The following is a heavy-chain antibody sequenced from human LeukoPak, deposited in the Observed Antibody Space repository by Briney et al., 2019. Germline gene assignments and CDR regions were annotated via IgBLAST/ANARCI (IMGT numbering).Heavy chain of an antibody. CDR1: GGSISSYY. CDR2: IYNSGST. D-gene: IGHD1-26*01. J-gene: IGHJ4*02. V-gene: IGHV4-59*01. Sequence: SETLSLTCTVSGGSISSYYWSWIRQPPGKGLEWIGYIYNSGSTNYNPSLKSRVTISVDTSKNQFSLKLSSVTAADTAVYYCARQGTTRREPLLGYWGQGTLVTVSS. CDR3: ARQGTTRREPLLGY.